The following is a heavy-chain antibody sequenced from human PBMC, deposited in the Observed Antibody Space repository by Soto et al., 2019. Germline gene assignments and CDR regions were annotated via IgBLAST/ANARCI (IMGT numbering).Heavy chain of an antibody. J-gene: IGHJ4*02. CDR1: GITFRSYC. CDR2: ITCDSSDI. D-gene: IGHD2-15*01. Sequence: GGSLRLSCAASGITFRSYCMSWVRQAPGKGLEWVASITCDSSDIYYDASLKGRFTISRDNCENSVYLQMTSLGAEGTGVYYCATTYCSGGYCFPSEHWGQGVLVTVSS. CDR3: ATTYCSGGYCFPSEH. V-gene: IGHV3-21*01.